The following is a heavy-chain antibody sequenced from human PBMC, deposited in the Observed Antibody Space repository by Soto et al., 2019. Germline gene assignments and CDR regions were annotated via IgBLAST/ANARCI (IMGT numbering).Heavy chain of an antibody. V-gene: IGHV3-23*01. CDR2: ISPSGGNT. J-gene: IGHJ4*02. Sequence: EVQLLESGGGLVQPGGSLRLSCAASGFTFTNYAMSWVRQAPGKGLEWVSTISPSGGNTYYADSVKDRFTISRDNSENALYLQMNSLRAEDTAIYYCAKERAARGIDYWGQGTLVTVSS. CDR1: GFTFTNYA. D-gene: IGHD6-6*01. CDR3: AKERAARGIDY.